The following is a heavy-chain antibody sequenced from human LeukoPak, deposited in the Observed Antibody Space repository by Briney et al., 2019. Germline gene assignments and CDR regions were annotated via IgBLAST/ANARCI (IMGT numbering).Heavy chain of an antibody. Sequence: SETLSLTCTVSGGSTSSSNYYWGWIRQPPGTGLEWIGGIHYSGNTYYNPSLKSRVTISIDTSKNQFSLKLSSVTAADTAVYNCARLGAGPTYYDFWSGYSSFYFNYWGQGTLVTVSS. CDR2: IHYSGNT. J-gene: IGHJ4*02. V-gene: IGHV4-39*01. CDR3: ARLGAGPTYYDFWSGYSSFYFNY. CDR1: GGSTSSSNYY. D-gene: IGHD3-3*01.